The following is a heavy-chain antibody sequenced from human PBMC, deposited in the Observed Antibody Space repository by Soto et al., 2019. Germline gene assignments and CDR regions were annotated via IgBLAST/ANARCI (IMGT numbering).Heavy chain of an antibody. V-gene: IGHV5-51*01. D-gene: IGHD3-22*01. CDR3: ARLNSYYDRTGTNQYYYYGMDV. J-gene: IGHJ6*02. Sequence: GESLKISCKGSGYFLTTFRIGWVRQKPGKGLEWMGIIYPGDSDTRYSPSFQGQVTISADKSISTAYLQWSSLKASDTAKYYCARLNSYYDRTGTNQYYYYGMDVWGQGTTVTVSS. CDR1: GYFLTTFR. CDR2: IYPGDSDT.